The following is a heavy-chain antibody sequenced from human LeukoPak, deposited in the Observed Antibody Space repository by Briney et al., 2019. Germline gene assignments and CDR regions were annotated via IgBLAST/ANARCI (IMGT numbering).Heavy chain of an antibody. CDR3: VRAYSGSYATWPNWFDP. J-gene: IGHJ5*02. CDR1: GYSFTSYW. V-gene: IGHV5-51*01. CDR2: IYPGDSDT. Sequence: GESLKISCKGSGYSFTSYWIGWVRQMPGKGLEWMGIIYPGDSDTRYSPSFQGQVTISADKSIGTAYLQWSSLKASDTAMYYCVRAYSGSYATWPNWFDPWGQGTLVTVSS. D-gene: IGHD1-26*01.